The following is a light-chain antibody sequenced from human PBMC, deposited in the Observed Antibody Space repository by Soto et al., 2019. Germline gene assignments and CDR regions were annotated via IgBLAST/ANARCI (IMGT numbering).Light chain of an antibody. Sequence: QSVLTQPPSASGSPGQSVAISCXXTXXDVGGYNYVSWYQQHPGKAPKLMIYEVNKRPSGVPDRFSGSKSGNTASLTVSGLQAEDEADYYCSSYAGSSNVFGTGTKLTVL. CDR2: EVN. J-gene: IGLJ1*01. CDR1: XXDVGGYNY. CDR3: SSYAGSSNV. V-gene: IGLV2-8*01.